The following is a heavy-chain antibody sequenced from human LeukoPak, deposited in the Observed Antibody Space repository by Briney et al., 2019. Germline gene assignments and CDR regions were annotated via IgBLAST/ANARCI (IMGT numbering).Heavy chain of an antibody. V-gene: IGHV3-11*01. CDR1: GFTFSDYY. CDR3: ARDHYYDSSGIPGY. CDR2: ISSSGSTI. Sequence: PGGSLRLSCAASGFTFSDYYMSWIRQAPGKGLEGVSYISSSGSTIYYADSVKGRFTISRDNAKNSLYLQMNSLRAEDTAVYYCARDHYYDSSGIPGYWGQGTLVTVSS. J-gene: IGHJ4*02. D-gene: IGHD3-22*01.